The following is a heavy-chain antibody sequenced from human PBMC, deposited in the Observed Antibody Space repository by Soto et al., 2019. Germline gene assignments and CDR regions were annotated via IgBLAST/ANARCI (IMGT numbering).Heavy chain of an antibody. D-gene: IGHD6-19*01. V-gene: IGHV4-59*01. CDR1: GGSISSYY. Sequence: SETLSLTYTVSGGSISSYYWSWIRQPPGKGLEWIGYIYYSGSTNYNPSLKSRVTISVDTSKNQFSLKLSSVTAADTAVYYCARAPGIAVADGPGDIWGQGTMVTVSS. CDR3: ARAPGIAVADGPGDI. J-gene: IGHJ3*02. CDR2: IYYSGST.